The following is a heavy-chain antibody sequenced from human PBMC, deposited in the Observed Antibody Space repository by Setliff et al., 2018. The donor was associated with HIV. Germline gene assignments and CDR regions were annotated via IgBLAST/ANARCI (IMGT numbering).Heavy chain of an antibody. Sequence: KTSETLSLTCTVSGGSISSYYWSWIRQPPGKGLEWIGYIYYSGSTNYNPSLKSRVTISTDASKNQFSLKLSSVTTAATSVYYCARATATWLVDNWGQGTLVTVSS. V-gene: IGHV4-59*01. J-gene: IGHJ4*02. CDR2: IYYSGST. CDR3: ARATATWLVDN. D-gene: IGHD2-15*01. CDR1: GGSISSYY.